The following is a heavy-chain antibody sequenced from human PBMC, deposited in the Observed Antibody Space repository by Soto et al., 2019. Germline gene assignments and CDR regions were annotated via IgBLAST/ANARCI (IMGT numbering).Heavy chain of an antibody. CDR2: ISAYNGNT. V-gene: IGHV1-18*01. D-gene: IGHD5-18*01. J-gene: IGHJ4*02. Sequence: ASLKVSCKASGYTFTSYGISWVRQAPGQGLEWMGWISAYNGNTNYAQKLQGRVTMTTDTSTSTAYMELRSLRSDDTAVYYCARDPGYSYGSPTFDYWGQGTLVTVSS. CDR3: ARDPGYSYGSPTFDY. CDR1: GYTFTSYG.